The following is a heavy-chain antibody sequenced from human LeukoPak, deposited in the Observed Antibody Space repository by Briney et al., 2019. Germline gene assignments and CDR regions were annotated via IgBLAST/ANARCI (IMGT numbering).Heavy chain of an antibody. CDR1: GFTFSSYD. Sequence: PGGSLRLSCAASGFTFSSYDMHWVRQVPGKGLEWVAVISSDGNNNVYADSVKGRFTISRDNSKNTLYLLMNSLRTEDTAVYYCVRDRGDGYNQIDYWGQGTLVTVSS. CDR2: ISSDGNNN. D-gene: IGHD5-24*01. CDR3: VRDRGDGYNQIDY. J-gene: IGHJ4*02. V-gene: IGHV3-30-3*01.